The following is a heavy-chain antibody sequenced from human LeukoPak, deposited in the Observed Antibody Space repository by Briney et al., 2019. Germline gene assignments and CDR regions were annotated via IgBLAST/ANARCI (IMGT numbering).Heavy chain of an antibody. CDR2: IYYSGST. Sequence: PSETLSLTCTVSGGSISSSSYYWGWIRQPPGKGLEWIGSIYYSGSTYYNPSLKSRVTISVDTSKNQFSLKLSSVTAADTAVYYCAIVPLVVVPAAIQTAPNFDYWGQGTLVTVSS. CDR3: AIVPLVVVPAAIQTAPNFDY. J-gene: IGHJ4*02. V-gene: IGHV4-39*01. D-gene: IGHD2-2*01. CDR1: GGSISSSSYY.